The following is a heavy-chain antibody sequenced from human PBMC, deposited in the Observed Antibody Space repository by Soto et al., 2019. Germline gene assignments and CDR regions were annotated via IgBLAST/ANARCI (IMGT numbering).Heavy chain of an antibody. CDR3: AKDGDTLAFLTDY. J-gene: IGHJ4*02. Sequence: PGGSLRLSCAASGFTFSSYGMHWVRQAPGKGLEWVAVISYDGSNKYYADSVKGRFTISRDNSKNTLYLQMNSLRAEDTAVYYCAKDGDTLAFLTDYWGQGTLVTVS. CDR1: GFTFSSYG. CDR2: ISYDGSNK. D-gene: IGHD3-16*01. V-gene: IGHV3-30*18.